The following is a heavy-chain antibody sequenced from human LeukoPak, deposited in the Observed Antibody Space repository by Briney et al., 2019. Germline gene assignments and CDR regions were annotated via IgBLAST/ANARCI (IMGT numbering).Heavy chain of an antibody. CDR3: GRGRWSATGSPQFDH. J-gene: IGHJ5*02. V-gene: IGHV1-18*01. CDR1: GYTFTSYG. Sequence: GASVKVSCKASGYTFTSYGINWVRQAPGQGLEWMGWISAYNGDTNYAQKLQGGVTMTTDTSTSTAYMELRSLRSNDTAVYYCGRGRWSATGSPQFDHWGQATLVTVSS. D-gene: IGHD2-8*02. CDR2: ISAYNGDT.